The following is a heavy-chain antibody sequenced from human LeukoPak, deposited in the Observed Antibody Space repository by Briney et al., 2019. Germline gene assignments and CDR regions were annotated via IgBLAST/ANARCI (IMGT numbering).Heavy chain of an antibody. D-gene: IGHD2-21*02. Sequence: PGGSLRLSCAVSGFTFTSYWMGWVRQAPGKGLEWVANINEDGSYKFHADSVKGRLTISRDNAKNSLYLQMNSLRADDTAVYYCARDATRGGDNDYWGQGTRVIVSS. CDR2: INEDGSYK. J-gene: IGHJ4*02. CDR1: GFTFTSYW. CDR3: ARDATRGGDNDY. V-gene: IGHV3-7*01.